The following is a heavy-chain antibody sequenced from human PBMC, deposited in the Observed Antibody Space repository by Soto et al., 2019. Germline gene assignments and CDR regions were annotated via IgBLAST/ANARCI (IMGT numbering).Heavy chain of an antibody. Sequence: GGSLRLSCAASGFTFSSYWMSWVRQAPGKGLEWVANIKQDGSEKHYVDSVKGRFTISRDNAKNSLYLQMNSLRAEDTAVYYCARGHTAMLFDYWGQGTLVTVSS. CDR1: GFTFSSYW. D-gene: IGHD5-18*01. J-gene: IGHJ4*02. CDR3: ARGHTAMLFDY. V-gene: IGHV3-7*01. CDR2: IKQDGSEK.